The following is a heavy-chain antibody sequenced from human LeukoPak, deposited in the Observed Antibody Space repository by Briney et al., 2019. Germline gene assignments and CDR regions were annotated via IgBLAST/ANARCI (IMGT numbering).Heavy chain of an antibody. J-gene: IGHJ4*02. Sequence: KPGGSLRLSCAASGFTFSSYAMSWVRQAPGKGLEWVSGISWNSGIIGYVDSVKGRFTISRDNAKNSLYLQMNSLRAEDTAVYYCARAPGYRGFLDYWGQGNLVTVSS. D-gene: IGHD5-18*01. V-gene: IGHV3-21*01. CDR3: ARAPGYRGFLDY. CDR1: GFTFSSYA. CDR2: ISWNSGII.